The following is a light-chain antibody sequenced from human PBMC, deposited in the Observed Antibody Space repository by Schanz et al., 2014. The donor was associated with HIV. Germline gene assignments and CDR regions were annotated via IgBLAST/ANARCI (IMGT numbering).Light chain of an antibody. CDR1: TSDIGTYDL. J-gene: IGLJ2*01. V-gene: IGLV2-23*01. CDR2: EGS. CDR3: CSYGGSSVV. Sequence: QSALTQPASVSGSPGQSITISCTGTTSDIGTYDLVSWYQQHPGKAPKLMIYEGSKRPSGVSNRVSGSKSGNTASLTISGLQAEDEGKYYCCSYGGSSVVFGGGTKLTVL.